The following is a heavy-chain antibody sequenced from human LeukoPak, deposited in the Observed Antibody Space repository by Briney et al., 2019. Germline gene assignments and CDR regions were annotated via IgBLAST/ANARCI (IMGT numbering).Heavy chain of an antibody. CDR2: IKEDGSEK. CDR1: AFTFSNYW. CDR3: ARDYFGYVSFFDY. Sequence: GGSLRLSCAASAFTFSNYWMSWVRQAPGKGLEWVANIKEDGSEKDYVDSVRGRFTISRDNAKNSLYLQMNSLRAEDTAVYYCARDYFGYVSFFDYWGQGTLVTVSS. D-gene: IGHD5-12*01. J-gene: IGHJ4*02. V-gene: IGHV3-7*01.